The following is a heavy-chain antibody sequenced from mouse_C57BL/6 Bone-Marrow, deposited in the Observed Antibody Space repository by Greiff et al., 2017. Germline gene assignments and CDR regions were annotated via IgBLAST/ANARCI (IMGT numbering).Heavy chain of an antibody. J-gene: IGHJ3*01. V-gene: IGHV5-6*01. CDR1: GFTFSSYG. CDR2: ISSGGSYT. D-gene: IGHD1-2*01. Sequence: EVQLVESGGDLVKPGGSLKLSCAASGFTFSSYGMSWVRQTPDKRLEWVATISSGGSYTYYPDSVKGRFTISRDNAKNTLYLQMSSLKSEDTAMYYCARPYGPWFAYWGQGTLVTVSA. CDR3: ARPYGPWFAY.